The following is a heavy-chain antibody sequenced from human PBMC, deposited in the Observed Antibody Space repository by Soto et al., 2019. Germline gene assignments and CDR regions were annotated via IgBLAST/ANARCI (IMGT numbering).Heavy chain of an antibody. CDR1: GGSISSGDYY. CDR3: ARDTYYYGSGSNPYYYYGMDV. V-gene: IGHV4-30-4*01. CDR2: IYYSGST. D-gene: IGHD3-10*01. J-gene: IGHJ6*02. Sequence: PSETLSLTCTVSGGSISSGDYYWSWIRQPPXKGLEWIGYIYYSGSTYYNPSLKSRVTISVDTSKNQFSLELSSVTAADTAVYYCARDTYYYGSGSNPYYYYGMDVWGQGTTVTVSS.